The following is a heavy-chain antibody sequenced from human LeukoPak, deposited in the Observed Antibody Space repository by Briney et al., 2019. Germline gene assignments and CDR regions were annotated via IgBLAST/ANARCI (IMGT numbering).Heavy chain of an antibody. Sequence: GGSLRLSCAASGFTFDDYAMHWVRQAPGKGLEWVSGISWNSGSIGYADSVKGRFTISRDNAKNSLYLQMNSLRAEDTALYYCAKGRGYSYGRPSFDYWGQGTLVTVSS. CDR3: AKGRGYSYGRPSFDY. CDR2: ISWNSGSI. D-gene: IGHD5-18*01. J-gene: IGHJ4*02. CDR1: GFTFDDYA. V-gene: IGHV3-9*01.